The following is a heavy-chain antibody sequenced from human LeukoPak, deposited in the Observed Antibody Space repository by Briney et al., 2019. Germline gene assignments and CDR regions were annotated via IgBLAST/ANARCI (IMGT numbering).Heavy chain of an antibody. V-gene: IGHV3-21*01. CDR2: ISSSSSYI. CDR1: GFVVSDNY. D-gene: IGHD3-10*01. Sequence: GGSLRLSCAASGFVVSDNYMSWVRQAPGKGLEWVPSISSSSSYIYYADSVKGRFTISRDNAKNSLYLQMNSLRAEDTAVYYCAREGGSGSTINWFDPWGQGTLVTVSS. J-gene: IGHJ5*02. CDR3: AREGGSGSTINWFDP.